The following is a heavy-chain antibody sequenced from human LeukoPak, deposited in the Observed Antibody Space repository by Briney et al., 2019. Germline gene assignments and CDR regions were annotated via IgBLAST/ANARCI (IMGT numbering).Heavy chain of an antibody. J-gene: IGHJ4*02. Sequence: SETLSLTCAVSGGSISSSNWWSWVRQSPGKGLEWIGEIYHSGSANYNPSLNSRITISVDKSKNHLSLKLNSVTAADTAVYHCARLLPSTNHALDSWGQGTLVTVSS. CDR1: GGSISSSNW. CDR2: IYHSGSA. D-gene: IGHD1-14*01. CDR3: ARLLPSTNHALDS. V-gene: IGHV4-4*02.